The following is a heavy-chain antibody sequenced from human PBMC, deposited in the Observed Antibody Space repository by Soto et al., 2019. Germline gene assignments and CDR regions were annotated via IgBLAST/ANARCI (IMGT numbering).Heavy chain of an antibody. V-gene: IGHV4-39*01. CDR3: ARHFNRYEDCTNGVCYSATYYYNYGMDV. CDR2: IYYSGST. J-gene: IGHJ6*02. CDR1: GGSISSSSYY. Sequence: PSETLSLTCTVSGGSISSSSYYWGWIRQPPGKGLEWIGSIYYSGSTYYNPSLKSRVTISVDTSKNQFSLKLSSVTAADTAVYYCARHFNRYEDCTNGVCYSATYYYNYGMDVWGQGTTVTVSS. D-gene: IGHD2-8*01.